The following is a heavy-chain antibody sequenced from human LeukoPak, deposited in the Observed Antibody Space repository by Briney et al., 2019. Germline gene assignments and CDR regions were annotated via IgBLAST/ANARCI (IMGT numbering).Heavy chain of an antibody. CDR3: ARRFRAGGDLHHDAYDV. CDR1: GGSLSDYF. D-gene: IGHD3-16*01. CDR2: VYYIGKP. J-gene: IGHJ3*01. Sequence: PSETLSLTCSVSGGSLSDYFWGWVRQPPGKGLEWIGHVYYIGKPTCSLPLESGDSMSVDSSKNQFSLELTSVADADTAVYDCARRFRAGGDLHHDAYDVWGQGTVVTVSS. V-gene: IGHV4-59*12.